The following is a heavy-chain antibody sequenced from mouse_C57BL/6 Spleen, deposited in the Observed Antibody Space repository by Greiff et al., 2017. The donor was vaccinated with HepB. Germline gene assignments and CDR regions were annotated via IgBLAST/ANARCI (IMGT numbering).Heavy chain of an antibody. Sequence: VQLQQSGAELVRPGASVKLSCTASGFNIKDDYMHWVKQRPEQGLEWIGWIDPENGDTEYASKFQGKATITADTSSNTACLQLSSLTSEDTAVYYCTRGVVLGYFDYWGQGTTLTVSS. D-gene: IGHD1-1*01. CDR3: TRGVVLGYFDY. V-gene: IGHV14-4*01. J-gene: IGHJ2*01. CDR2: IDPENGDT. CDR1: GFNIKDDY.